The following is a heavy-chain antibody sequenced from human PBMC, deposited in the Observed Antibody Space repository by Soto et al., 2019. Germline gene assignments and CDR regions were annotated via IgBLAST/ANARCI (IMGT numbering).Heavy chain of an antibody. Sequence: SETLSLTCAVYGGSFRGYYWSWIRQPPGKGLEWIGEINHSGSTNYNPSHKSRVTISVDTSKNQFSLKLSSVTAADTAVYYCARGSFSSSSLWGYYYGMDVWGQGTTVTVSS. CDR3: ARGSFSSSSLWGYYYGMDV. CDR1: GGSFRGYY. D-gene: IGHD6-6*01. V-gene: IGHV4-34*01. CDR2: INHSGST. J-gene: IGHJ6*02.